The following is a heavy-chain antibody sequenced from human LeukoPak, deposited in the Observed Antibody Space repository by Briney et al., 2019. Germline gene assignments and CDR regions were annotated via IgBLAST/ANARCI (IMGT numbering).Heavy chain of an antibody. CDR2: IYYSGST. J-gene: IGHJ5*02. D-gene: IGHD6-19*01. CDR3: ARGYVAVAGNWFDP. CDR1: GGTISSYY. V-gene: IGHV4-59*01. Sequence: SETLSLTCTVSGGTISSYYWSWIRQPPGKGLEWIGYIYYSGSTNYNPSLKGRVTISVDTSKNQFSLKLSSVTAADTAVYYCARGYVAVAGNWFDPWGRGTLVTVSS.